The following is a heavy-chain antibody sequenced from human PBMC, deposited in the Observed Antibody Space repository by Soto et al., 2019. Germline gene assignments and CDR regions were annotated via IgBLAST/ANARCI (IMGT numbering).Heavy chain of an antibody. CDR2: VYYSGRT. V-gene: IGHV4-39*01. Sequence: KPSETLSLTCTVAAGSINYSSYYRAWIRQPPGKGLEWIGTVYYSGRTYYNPSLKSRVTISVDTSKNQFSLNLGSVTAAHTAVYYCARGRGYYDSSGYPLTMFDSWGQGTLVTVSS. CDR3: ARGRGYYDSSGYPLTMFDS. J-gene: IGHJ4*02. CDR1: AGSINYSSYY. D-gene: IGHD3-22*01.